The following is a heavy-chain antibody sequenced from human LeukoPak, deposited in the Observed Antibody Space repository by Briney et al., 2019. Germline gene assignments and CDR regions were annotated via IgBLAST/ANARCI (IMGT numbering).Heavy chain of an antibody. J-gene: IGHJ6*02. V-gene: IGHV5-51*01. CDR2: IYPADSGT. CDR3: ARHLTGVAAPYYGMDV. CDR1: GYSFTSYW. D-gene: IGHD2-15*01. Sequence: GESLKISCKGSGYSFTSYWIGWVRQMPGKGLEWMGIIYPADSGTRYSPSFQGQVTISADKSISTAYLQWSSLKASDTAMYYCARHLTGVAAPYYGMDVWGQGTTVTVSS.